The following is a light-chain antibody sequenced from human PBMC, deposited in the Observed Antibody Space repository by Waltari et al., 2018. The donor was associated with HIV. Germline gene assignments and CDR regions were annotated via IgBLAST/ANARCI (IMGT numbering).Light chain of an antibody. J-gene: IGLJ2*01. CDR3: QSYDTTTPVV. CDR2: GDN. Sequence: NFMLTQPHSVSESPGKTVSISCTRSRCSIANTYVQWYPQRPGSSPTAVIFGDNQRPSRVPERFSGSIDSSSNSASLTISGLKTEDEADYYCQSYDTTTPVVFGGGTKLTVL. V-gene: IGLV6-57*01. CDR1: RCSIANTY.